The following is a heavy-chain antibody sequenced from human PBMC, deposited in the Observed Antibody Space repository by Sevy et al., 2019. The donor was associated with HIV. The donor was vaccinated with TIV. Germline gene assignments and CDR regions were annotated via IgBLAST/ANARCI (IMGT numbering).Heavy chain of an antibody. D-gene: IGHD5-12*01. J-gene: IGHJ4*02. CDR1: GFTFTTSI. CDR3: AGCPGCSYDYLGEGRNQYFAS. Sequence: ASVKVSCKASGFTFTTSIVQWVRQARGQRLEWIGWIVVGTGSTKYAQGFQERAPVMRDMSTRTAYLHLSRLRSVDTAVYYCAGCPGCSYDYLGEGRNQYFASWGQGTLVTVSS. CDR2: IVVGTGST. V-gene: IGHV1-58*01.